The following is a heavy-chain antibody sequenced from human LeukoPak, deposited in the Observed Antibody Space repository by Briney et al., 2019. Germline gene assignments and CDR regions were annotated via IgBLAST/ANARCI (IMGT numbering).Heavy chain of an antibody. D-gene: IGHD2-15*01. CDR3: ARGTCSGGSCYWAFDY. Sequence: GGSLRLSCAASGFTFSNYGMNWVRQAPGKGLEWVSSISSSSYIYYADSVKGRFTISRDNAKNSLYLQMNSLRAEDTAVYYCARGTCSGGSCYWAFDYWGQGTLVTVSS. V-gene: IGHV3-21*01. CDR2: ISSSSYI. CDR1: GFTFSNYG. J-gene: IGHJ4*02.